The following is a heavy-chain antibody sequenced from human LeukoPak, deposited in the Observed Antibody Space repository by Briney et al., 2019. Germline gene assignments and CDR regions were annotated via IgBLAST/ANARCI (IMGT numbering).Heavy chain of an antibody. D-gene: IGHD2-21*02. V-gene: IGHV4-34*01. CDR1: GGSFSGYY. CDR2: INHSGST. J-gene: IGHJ4*02. Sequence: SETLSLTCAVYGGSFSGYYWSWIRQPPGKGLEWIGEINHSGSTNYDPSLKSRVTISVDTSKNQFSLGLSSVTAADTAVYYCARDAVTGYFDYWGQGTLVTVSS. CDR3: ARDAVTGYFDY.